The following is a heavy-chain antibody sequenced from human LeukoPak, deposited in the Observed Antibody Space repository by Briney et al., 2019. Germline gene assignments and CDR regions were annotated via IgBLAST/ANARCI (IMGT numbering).Heavy chain of an antibody. CDR3: ARDDVDTAMEGAFDI. D-gene: IGHD5-18*01. J-gene: IGHJ3*02. CDR2: FHNSGTS. V-gene: IGHV4-59*01. CDR1: DDSISDYY. Sequence: SETLSLTCTVSDDSISDYYRGWIRQPPGKGLEWIGYFHNSGTSTYNPSLKSRVTISADTSKNQFSLKLSSVTAADTAVYYCARDDVDTAMEGAFDIWGQGTMVTVSS.